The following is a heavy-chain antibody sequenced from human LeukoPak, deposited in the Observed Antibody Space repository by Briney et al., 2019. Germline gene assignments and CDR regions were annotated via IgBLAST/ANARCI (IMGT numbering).Heavy chain of an antibody. J-gene: IGHJ5*02. CDR3: ARGASGVYTVTTSWFDP. V-gene: IGHV1-2*02. D-gene: IGHD4-17*01. CDR1: GYTFTGYY. Sequence: ASVKVSCKASGYTFTGYYMHWVQQAPGQGLAWMGWINPNSGGTNYAQKSQGRVTMTRDTSISTAYMELSRLRSADTAVYYCARGASGVYTVTTSWFDPWGQGTLVTVSS. CDR2: INPNSGGT.